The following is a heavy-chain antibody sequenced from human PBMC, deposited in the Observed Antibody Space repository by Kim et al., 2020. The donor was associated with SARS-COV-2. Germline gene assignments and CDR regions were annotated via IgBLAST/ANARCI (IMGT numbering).Heavy chain of an antibody. CDR1: GGSISSSNW. CDR2: IYHSGST. J-gene: IGHJ5*02. Sequence: SETLSLTCAVSGGSISSSNWWSWVRQPPGKGLEWIGEIYHSGSTNYNPSLKSRVTISVDKSKNQFSLKLSSVTAADTAVYYCARDPPEWQYSSGWEPSWGQGTLVTVSS. V-gene: IGHV4-4*02. CDR3: ARDPPEWQYSSGWEPS. D-gene: IGHD6-19*01.